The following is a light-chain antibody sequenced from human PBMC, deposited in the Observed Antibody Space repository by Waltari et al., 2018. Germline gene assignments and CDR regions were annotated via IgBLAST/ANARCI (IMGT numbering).Light chain of an antibody. J-gene: IGKJ4*01. CDR2: GAS. CDR3: QQSYTALT. V-gene: IGKV3-15*01. Sequence: IVMTQSPATLSVSPGEGATLSCKASQSLSSNLAWYQQKPGQLPRLLIYGASTRATGIPARFSGSGSGTEFTLTISSLQAEDFATYFCQQSYTALTFGGGTKVEIK. CDR1: QSLSSN.